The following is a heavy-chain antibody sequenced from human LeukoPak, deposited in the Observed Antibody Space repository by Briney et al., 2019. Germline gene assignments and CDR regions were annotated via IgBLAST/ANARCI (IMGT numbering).Heavy chain of an antibody. CDR3: ARGYSSSGEFDY. D-gene: IGHD6-13*01. CDR2: IYYSGST. Sequence: SETLSLTCTVSGGSISSYYWSWIRQPPGKGLEWIGYIYYSGSTNYNPSLKSRVTISVDTSKNQFSLKLSSVTAADTAVYYCARGYSSSGEFDYWGQGTLVTVSS. CDR1: GGSISSYY. J-gene: IGHJ4*02. V-gene: IGHV4-59*01.